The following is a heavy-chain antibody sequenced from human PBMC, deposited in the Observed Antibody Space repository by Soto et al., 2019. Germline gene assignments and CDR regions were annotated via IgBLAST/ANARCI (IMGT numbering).Heavy chain of an antibody. J-gene: IGHJ4*02. Sequence: QVQLVQSGAEVKKPGSSVKVSCKASGGTFSSYAISWVRQAPGQGLEWMGGIIPIFGTANYAQKFQGRVTITADESTSTAYMELSSLRSEDTAVYYCARSPLGVLRYFDWSRTGNYFDYWGQGTLVTVSS. CDR2: IIPIFGTA. CDR3: ARSPLGVLRYFDWSRTGNYFDY. V-gene: IGHV1-69*01. D-gene: IGHD3-9*01. CDR1: GGTFSSYA.